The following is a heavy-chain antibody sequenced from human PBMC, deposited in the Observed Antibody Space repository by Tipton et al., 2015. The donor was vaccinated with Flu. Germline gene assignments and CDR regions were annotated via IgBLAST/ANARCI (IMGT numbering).Heavy chain of an antibody. CDR2: IYYSGST. V-gene: IGHV4-31*03. CDR3: ARGSGSGTYVIFDF. D-gene: IGHD3-10*01. CDR1: GGSLSSCGYY. J-gene: IGHJ4*02. Sequence: TLSLTCIVSGGSLSSCGYYWSWIRQHPGKGLEWIGYIYYSGSTYYNPSLKSRVTISVDTSKNQFSLKLTSVTAADTAVYYCARGSGSGTYVIFDFWGQGTLVTVSS.